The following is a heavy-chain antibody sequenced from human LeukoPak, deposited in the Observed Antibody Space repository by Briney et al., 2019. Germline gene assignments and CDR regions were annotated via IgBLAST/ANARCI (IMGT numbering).Heavy chain of an antibody. CDR3: ARGGELLWFGELYDAFDI. D-gene: IGHD3-10*01. V-gene: IGHV1-3*03. CDR2: INAGNGNT. CDR1: GYTFTSYA. Sequence: ASVKVSCKASGYTFTSYAMHWVRQAPGQRLEWMGWINAGNGNTKYSQEFQGRVTITRDTSASTAYMELSGLRSEDMAVYYCARGGELLWFGELYDAFDIWGQGTMVTVSS. J-gene: IGHJ3*02.